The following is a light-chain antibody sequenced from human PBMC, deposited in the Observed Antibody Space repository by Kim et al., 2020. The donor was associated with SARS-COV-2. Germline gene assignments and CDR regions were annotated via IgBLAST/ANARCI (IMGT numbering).Light chain of an antibody. CDR3: CSYAGRSTWV. J-gene: IGLJ3*02. CDR2: AVT. V-gene: IGLV2-11*03. CDR1: SSDVGGYSY. Sequence: QSVPISCTGTSSDVGGYSYVSWYQQHPGEAPKVMIYAVTKRPSGVPDRFSGSKSGNTASLTISGLQAEDEADYYCCSYAGRSTWVFGGGTQLTVL.